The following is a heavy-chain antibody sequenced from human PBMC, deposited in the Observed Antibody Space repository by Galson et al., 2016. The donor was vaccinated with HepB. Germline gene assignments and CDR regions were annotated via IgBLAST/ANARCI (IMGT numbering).Heavy chain of an antibody. CDR1: GFSLSTTGVA. CDR2: KYWDDDK. CDR3: AHRRGSGSPWAYGAFDI. D-gene: IGHD1-26*01. V-gene: IGHV2-5*02. J-gene: IGHJ3*02. Sequence: PALVKPTQTLTLTCTFSGFSLSTTGVAVGWIRQPPGKALEWLALKYWDDDKYYNPSLKTRLIITKDTSKNQVVLTMTNMDPVDTATYYCAHRRGSGSPWAYGAFDIWGQGTMVTVSS.